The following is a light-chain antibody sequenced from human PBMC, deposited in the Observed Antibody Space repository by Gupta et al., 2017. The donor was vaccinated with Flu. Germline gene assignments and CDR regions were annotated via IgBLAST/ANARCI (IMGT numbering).Light chain of an antibody. CDR2: DDH. CDR1: NSNSVINY. J-gene: IGLJ2*01. Sequence: QSVLTQPPPMSPAPGRKVTLSCSGSNSNSVINYVSWYQQFPGTAPKLLIFDDHKRPSGIPDRFSGSKSGTSATLGITGLQAGDEDDYYCGTWDNSLSAMIFGGGTKLTGL. V-gene: IGLV1-51*01. CDR3: GTWDNSLSAMI.